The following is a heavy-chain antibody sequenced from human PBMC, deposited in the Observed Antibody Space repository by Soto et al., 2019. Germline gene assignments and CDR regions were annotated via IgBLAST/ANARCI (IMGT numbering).Heavy chain of an antibody. V-gene: IGHV2-5*02. D-gene: IGHD2-2*01. CDR2: IYWDDDK. CDR3: AHSTSSHAGEKYYFDY. CDR1: GFSLSTSGVG. Sequence: QITLKESGPTLVKPTQTLTLTCTFSGFSLSTSGVGVGWIRQPPGKALEWLALIYWDDDKRYSPSLKSRLTITKDTSKNQVVLTMTNMDPVDTATYYCAHSTSSHAGEKYYFDYWGQGTLVTVSS. J-gene: IGHJ4*02.